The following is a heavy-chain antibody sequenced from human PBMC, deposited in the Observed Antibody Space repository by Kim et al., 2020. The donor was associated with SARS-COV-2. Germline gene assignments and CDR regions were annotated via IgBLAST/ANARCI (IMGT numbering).Heavy chain of an antibody. CDR3: AREDLGMVY. CDR1: GFIFRNYE. Sequence: GGSLRLSCVASGFIFRNYEMNWVRRAPGKGLEWIAYISASGDASYYADSVKGRFTIARDTAKNSVSLQMDSLRVEDTAVYFCAREDLGMVYCGQGTPVTV. J-gene: IGHJ4*02. D-gene: IGHD3-10*01. V-gene: IGHV3-48*03. CDR2: ISASGDAS.